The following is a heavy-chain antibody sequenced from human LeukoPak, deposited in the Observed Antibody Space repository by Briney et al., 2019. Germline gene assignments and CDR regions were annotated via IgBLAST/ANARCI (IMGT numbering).Heavy chain of an antibody. D-gene: IGHD1-26*01. CDR2: ISGSGDTT. Sequence: GGSLRLSCAASGFTFSTFAMNWVRQAPGKGLEWVSAISGSGDTTYYGDSVKGRFTISRDNSKNTLYLQTNSLRAEDTAVYYCARDSWELHHGGNDYWGQGTLVTVSS. J-gene: IGHJ4*02. CDR1: GFTFSTFA. CDR3: ARDSWELHHGGNDY. V-gene: IGHV3-23*01.